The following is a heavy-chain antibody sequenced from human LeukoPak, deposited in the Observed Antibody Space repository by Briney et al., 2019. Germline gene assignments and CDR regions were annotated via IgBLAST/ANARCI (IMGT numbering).Heavy chain of an antibody. D-gene: IGHD3-10*01. Sequence: PSETLSLTCTVSGGSISSGDYYWSWIRQPPGKGLEWIGYIYYSGSTYYNPSLKSRVTISVDTSKNQFSLKLSSVTAADTDVYYCARDYYGSGSYHFDYWGQGTLVTVSS. CDR3: ARDYYGSGSYHFDY. J-gene: IGHJ4*02. CDR2: IYYSGST. V-gene: IGHV4-30-4*01. CDR1: GGSISSGDYY.